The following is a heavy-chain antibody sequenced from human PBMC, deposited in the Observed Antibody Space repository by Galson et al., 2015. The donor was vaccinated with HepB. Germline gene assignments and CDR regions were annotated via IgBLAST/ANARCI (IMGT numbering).Heavy chain of an antibody. CDR3: ARNGRDSIPATASDGMDV. CDR1: GYTFTGHY. J-gene: IGHJ6*02. V-gene: IGHV1-2*04. D-gene: IGHD2-2*01. CDR2: INPNSGGT. Sequence: SVKVSCKASGYTFTGHYMHWVRQAPGQGLEWMGWINPNSGGTNYAQKFQGWVTMTRDTSISTAYMELSRLRSDDTAVYYCARNGRDSIPATASDGMDVWGQGTTVTVSS.